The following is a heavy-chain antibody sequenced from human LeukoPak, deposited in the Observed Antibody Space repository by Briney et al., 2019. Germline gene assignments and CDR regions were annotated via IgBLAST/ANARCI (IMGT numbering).Heavy chain of an antibody. Sequence: PGGSLRLSCAASGFTFSSYGMHWVRQAPGKGLEWVAVISKDGSQRYYADSVKGRFTISRDNSKNTVYLQMNSLRAEDTAVYYCARLGSQGGVAALDYWGQGTLVTVSS. CDR2: ISKDGSQR. CDR3: ARLGSQGGVAALDY. D-gene: IGHD6-25*01. CDR1: GFTFSSYG. J-gene: IGHJ4*02. V-gene: IGHV3-30-3*01.